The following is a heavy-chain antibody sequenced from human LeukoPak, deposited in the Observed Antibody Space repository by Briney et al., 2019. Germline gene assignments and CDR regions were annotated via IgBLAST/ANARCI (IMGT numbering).Heavy chain of an antibody. CDR2: IYGGGST. D-gene: IGHD4-23*01. CDR3: APGGNEAFDI. J-gene: IGHJ3*02. CDR1: GFTVSRNY. V-gene: IGHV3-53*01. Sequence: GGSLRLSCVASGFTVSRNYMSWVRQAPGNGLEWVSVIYGGGSTYYADSVKGRFTISRDNSKNTLYLQMSSLRVEDTAVYYCAPGGNEAFDIWGQGTMVTVSS.